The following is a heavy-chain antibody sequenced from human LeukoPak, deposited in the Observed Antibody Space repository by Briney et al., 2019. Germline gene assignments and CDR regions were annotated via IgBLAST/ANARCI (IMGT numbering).Heavy chain of an antibody. CDR2: IYYSGST. Sequence: SETLSLTCTVSGGSISSTYWGWFRQPPREGLEWLGYIYYSGSTNTNTSFKSGLTISVDTSKNQFSLKLNSVTAADTALYYCARYCSGGSCYSKAFDYRGQGTLGTVS. D-gene: IGHD2-15*01. CDR1: GGSISSTY. V-gene: IGHV4-59*01. J-gene: IGHJ4*02. CDR3: ARYCSGGSCYSKAFDY.